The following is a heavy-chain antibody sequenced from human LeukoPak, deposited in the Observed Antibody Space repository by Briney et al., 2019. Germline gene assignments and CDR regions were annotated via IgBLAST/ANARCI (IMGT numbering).Heavy chain of an antibody. CDR1: GFTFDDYA. D-gene: IGHD4-17*01. J-gene: IGHJ1*01. V-gene: IGHV3-9*01. Sequence: GRSLRLSCAASGFTFDDYAMHWVRQAPGKDLEWVSGISWNSGSIGYADSVKGRFTISRDNAKNSLFLQMNSLRAEDSAVYYCARGYYGDYGYLQHWGQGTLVTVSS. CDR3: ARGYYGDYGYLQH. CDR2: ISWNSGSI.